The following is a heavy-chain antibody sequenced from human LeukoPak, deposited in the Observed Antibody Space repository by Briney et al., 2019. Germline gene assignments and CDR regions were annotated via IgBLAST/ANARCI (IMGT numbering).Heavy chain of an antibody. V-gene: IGHV3-53*01. CDR3: ARGHSSSWLAFDI. J-gene: IGHJ3*02. D-gene: IGHD6-13*01. CDR1: GFTVSSNY. Sequence: PGGSLRLSCAASGFTVSSNYMSWVRQAPGKGLEWASVIYSGGSTYYADSVKGRFTISRDNSKNTLYLQMNSLRAEDTAVYYCARGHSSSWLAFDIWGQGTMVTVSS. CDR2: IYSGGST.